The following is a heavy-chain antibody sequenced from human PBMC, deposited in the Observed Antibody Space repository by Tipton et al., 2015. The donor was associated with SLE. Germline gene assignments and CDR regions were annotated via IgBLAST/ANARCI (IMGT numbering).Heavy chain of an antibody. CDR3: ARDRFDSSGYTLFDS. V-gene: IGHV4-30-4*01. CDR1: GGSISSGDYY. CDR2: IYYSGST. J-gene: IGHJ4*02. D-gene: IGHD3-22*01. Sequence: TLSLTCTVSGGSISSGDYYWSWIRQPPGKGLEWIGYIYYSGSTYYNPSLNSPVTISLDTSKNQFSLNLSSVTAADTAVYYCARDRFDSSGYTLFDSWGQGTLVTVSS.